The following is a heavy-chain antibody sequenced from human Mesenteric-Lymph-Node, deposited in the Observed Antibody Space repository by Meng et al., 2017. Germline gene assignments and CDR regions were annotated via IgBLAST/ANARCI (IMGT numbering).Heavy chain of an antibody. D-gene: IGHD2-2*01. CDR3: ARDGVVPAAYNWFDP. CDR2: ISSSGSTI. J-gene: IGHJ5*02. V-gene: IGHV3-11*04. Sequence: LSLTCAVYGGSFSGYYWSWVRQAPGKGLEWVSYISSSGSTIYYADSVKGRFTISRDNAKNSLYLQMNSLRAEDTAVYYCARDGVVPAAYNWFDPWGQGTLVTVSS. CDR1: GGSFSGYY.